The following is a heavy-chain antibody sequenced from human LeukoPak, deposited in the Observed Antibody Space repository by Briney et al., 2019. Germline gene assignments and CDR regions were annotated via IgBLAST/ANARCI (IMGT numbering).Heavy chain of an antibody. CDR3: AKIEGVPAALYYYYGMDV. D-gene: IGHD2-2*01. J-gene: IGHJ6*04. CDR1: GFTFSSYG. V-gene: IGHV3-30*18. CDR2: ISYDGSNK. Sequence: GGSLRLSCAASGFTFSSYGMHWARQAPGKGLEWVAVISYDGSNKYYADSVKGRFTISRDNSKNTLYLQMNSLRAEDTAVYYCAKIEGVPAALYYYYGMDVWGKGTTVTVSS.